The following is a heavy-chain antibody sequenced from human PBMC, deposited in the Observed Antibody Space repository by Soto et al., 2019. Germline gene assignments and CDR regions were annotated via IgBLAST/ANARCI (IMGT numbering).Heavy chain of an antibody. Sequence: GGSLRLSCAASGFTFDDYAMHWVRQAPGKGLEWVSGISWNSGSIGYADSVKGRFTISSDNAKNSLYLQMNSLRAEDTALYYCAKDRLGYCSGGSCFEYFHHWGQGTLATDSS. V-gene: IGHV3-9*01. D-gene: IGHD2-15*01. CDR3: AKDRLGYCSGGSCFEYFHH. J-gene: IGHJ1*01. CDR1: GFTFDDYA. CDR2: ISWNSGSI.